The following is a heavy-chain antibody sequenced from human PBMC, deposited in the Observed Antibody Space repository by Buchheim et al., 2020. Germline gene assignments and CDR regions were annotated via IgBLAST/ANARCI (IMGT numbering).Heavy chain of an antibody. CDR3: ARVTAWWELLQVEYYFDY. J-gene: IGHJ4*02. Sequence: EVQLVESGGGLVQPGGSLRLSCAASGFTFSDHYMDWVRQAPGKGLEWVGRTRNKANSYTTEYAASVKGRFTISRDDSKNSLYLQMNSLKTEDTAVYYCARVTAWWELLQVEYYFDYWGQGTL. CDR1: GFTFSDHY. D-gene: IGHD1-26*01. V-gene: IGHV3-72*01. CDR2: TRNKANSYTT.